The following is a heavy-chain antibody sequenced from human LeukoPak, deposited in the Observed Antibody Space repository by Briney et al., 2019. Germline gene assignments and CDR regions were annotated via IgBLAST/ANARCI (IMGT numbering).Heavy chain of an antibody. CDR2: ISSNGGST. V-gene: IGHV3-64*01. D-gene: IGHD1-26*01. J-gene: IGHJ3*02. CDR3: ARDIGGSYSAHAFDI. CDR1: EFTFSTYW. Sequence: PGGSLRLSCAVSEFTFSTYWMTWVRQAPGKGLEYVSAISSNGGSTYYANSVKGRFTISRDNSKNTLYLQMGSLRAEDMAVYYCARDIGGSYSAHAFDIWGQGTMVTVSS.